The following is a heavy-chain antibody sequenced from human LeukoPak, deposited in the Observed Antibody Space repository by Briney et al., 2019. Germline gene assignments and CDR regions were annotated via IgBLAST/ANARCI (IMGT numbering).Heavy chain of an antibody. D-gene: IGHD6-19*01. CDR3: ARGAFYSSGWYENY. V-gene: IGHV3-20*04. CDR2: INWNAGTT. Sequence: ETLSLTCTVSGGSISSYYWSWIRQPPGKGLEWVSGINWNAGTTNYADSVKGRFTISRDNAKNPLYLQMNSLRAEDTALYYCARGAFYSSGWYENYWGQGALVTVSS. J-gene: IGHJ4*02. CDR1: GGSISSYY.